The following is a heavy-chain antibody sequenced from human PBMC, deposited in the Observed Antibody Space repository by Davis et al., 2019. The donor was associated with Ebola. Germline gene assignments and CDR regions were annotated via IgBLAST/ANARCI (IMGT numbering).Heavy chain of an antibody. Sequence: GESLKISCVGSGFTFDDYAMHWVRQAPGKGLVWVSRINSDGSSTYYADSVKGRFTISRDNSKDTLYLQMNSLRAEDTAVYYCAKDGHYDTSGYWDAFDIWGQGTMVTVSS. CDR2: INSDGSST. V-gene: IGHV3-23*01. J-gene: IGHJ3*02. CDR1: GFTFDDYA. D-gene: IGHD3-22*01. CDR3: AKDGHYDTSGYWDAFDI.